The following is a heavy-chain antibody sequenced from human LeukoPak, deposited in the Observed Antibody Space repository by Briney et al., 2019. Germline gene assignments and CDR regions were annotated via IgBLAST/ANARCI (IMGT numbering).Heavy chain of an antibody. CDR3: AKARSHSGYEPFDD. Sequence: PGGSLRLSCAASGFTFSSYEMNWVRQAPGKGLEWVSYISSSGSTIYYADSVKGRFTISRDNSKNTLYLQMNSLRPEDTAIYYCAKARSHSGYEPFDDWGQGTLVTVSS. J-gene: IGHJ4*02. D-gene: IGHD5-12*01. V-gene: IGHV3-48*03. CDR2: ISSSGSTI. CDR1: GFTFSSYE.